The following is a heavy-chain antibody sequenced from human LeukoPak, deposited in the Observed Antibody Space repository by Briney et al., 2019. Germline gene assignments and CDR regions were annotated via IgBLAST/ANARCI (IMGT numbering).Heavy chain of an antibody. V-gene: IGHV1-8*01. D-gene: IGHD1-26*01. Sequence: RASVKVSCKASGYTFTSYDINWVRQATGQGLEWMGWMNPNSGNTGYAQKFQGRATMTRNTSISTAYMELSSLRSEDTAVYYCARGRDSGSYTDFDYWGQGTLVTVSS. CDR2: MNPNSGNT. J-gene: IGHJ4*02. CDR3: ARGRDSGSYTDFDY. CDR1: GYTFTSYD.